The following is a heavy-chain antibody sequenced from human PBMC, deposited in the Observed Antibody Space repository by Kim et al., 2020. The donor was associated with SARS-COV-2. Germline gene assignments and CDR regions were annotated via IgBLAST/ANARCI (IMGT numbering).Heavy chain of an antibody. CDR2: IIPIFGTA. D-gene: IGHD4-17*01. CDR1: GGTFSSYA. V-gene: IGHV1-69*13. Sequence: SVKVSCKASGGTFSSYAISWVRQAPGQGLEWMGGIIPIFGTANYAQKFQGRVTITADESTSTAYMELSSLRSEDTAVYYCARDGYYGDYTTPYFDYWGQGTLVTVSS. CDR3: ARDGYYGDYTTPYFDY. J-gene: IGHJ4*02.